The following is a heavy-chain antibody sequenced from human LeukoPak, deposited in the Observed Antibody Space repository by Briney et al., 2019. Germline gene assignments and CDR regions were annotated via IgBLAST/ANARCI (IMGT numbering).Heavy chain of an antibody. J-gene: IGHJ4*02. CDR1: GFTFSSYS. Sequence: GGSLRLSCTASGFTFSSYSLNWVREAPGKGLEWVSSVSTGSNYIYYADSVKGRFTISRDNDKNSLYLQMNSLRVEDTAVYYCAKPGLEWLWYFDYWGQGTLVTVSS. D-gene: IGHD3-3*01. CDR3: AKPGLEWLWYFDY. CDR2: VSTGSNYI. V-gene: IGHV3-21*01.